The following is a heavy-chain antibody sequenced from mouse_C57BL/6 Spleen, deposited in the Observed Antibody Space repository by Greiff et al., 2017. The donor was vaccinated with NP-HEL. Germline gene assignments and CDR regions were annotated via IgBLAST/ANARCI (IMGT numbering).Heavy chain of an antibody. J-gene: IGHJ2*01. Sequence: QVQLKESGPELVKPGASVKISCKASGYAFSSSWMNWVKQRPGKGLEWIGRIYPGDGDTNYNGKVKGKATLTADKSSSTAYMQLSSLTSEDSAVYFCANDYGSSYGYWGQGTTLTVSS. V-gene: IGHV1-82*01. D-gene: IGHD1-1*01. CDR2: IYPGDGDT. CDR3: ANDYGSSYGY. CDR1: GYAFSSSW.